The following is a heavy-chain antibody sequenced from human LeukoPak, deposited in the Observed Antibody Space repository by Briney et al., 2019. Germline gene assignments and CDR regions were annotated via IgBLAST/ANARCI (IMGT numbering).Heavy chain of an antibody. D-gene: IGHD3-10*01. V-gene: IGHV1-69*13. J-gene: IGHJ4*02. Sequence: SVKVSCKASGGTLSRYAISWVRQAPGQGPEWMGGIIPIFGTTNYAQKFQGRVTITADESASTAYMELSSLRSEDTAVYYCARIVGIASRGYFDYWGQGTLVTVSS. CDR2: IIPIFGTT. CDR3: ARIVGIASRGYFDY. CDR1: GGTLSRYA.